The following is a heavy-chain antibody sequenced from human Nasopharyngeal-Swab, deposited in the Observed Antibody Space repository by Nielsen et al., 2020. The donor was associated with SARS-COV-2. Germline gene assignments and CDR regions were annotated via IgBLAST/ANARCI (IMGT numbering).Heavy chain of an antibody. D-gene: IGHD5/OR15-5a*01. Sequence: SEILSLPFTLSGGSLSNFHWSWIRLSPGKGLEWIGYVYDSGSTKYNPSLNSRVTISVDTSKTQFSLKVRSVTAADTAVYFCARRLGLRAPFDYWGQGTLVTVSS. J-gene: IGHJ4*02. CDR2: VYDSGST. CDR3: ARRLGLRAPFDY. CDR1: GGSLSNFH. V-gene: IGHV4-59*08.